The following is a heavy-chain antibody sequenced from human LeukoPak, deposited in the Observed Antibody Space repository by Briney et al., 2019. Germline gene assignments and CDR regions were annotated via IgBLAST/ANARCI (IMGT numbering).Heavy chain of an antibody. J-gene: IGHJ4*02. CDR2: ISSSSSYI. CDR1: GFTFSSYS. D-gene: IGHD1-20*01. Sequence: PGGSLRLSCAASGFTFSSYSMNWVRQAPGKGLEWVSSISSSSSYIYYADSVKGRFTISRDNAKNSLYLQMNSLRAEDTAVYYCARDLGETYNWNDFDYWGQGTLVTVSS. CDR3: ARDLGETYNWNDFDY. V-gene: IGHV3-21*01.